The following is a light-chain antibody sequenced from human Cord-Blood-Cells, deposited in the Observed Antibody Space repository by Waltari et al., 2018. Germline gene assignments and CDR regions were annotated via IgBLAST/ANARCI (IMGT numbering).Light chain of an antibody. CDR3: QQYGSSYT. V-gene: IGKV3-20*01. CDR1: QSVNSSH. Sequence: EIVIPPHPETLSLSPGERATLSCRARQSVNSSHLACYQQKPGQAPRLLIYGASSRATGIPDRFSGSGSGTDFTLTISRLEPEDFAVYYCQQYGSSYTFGQGTKLEIK. J-gene: IGKJ2*01. CDR2: GAS.